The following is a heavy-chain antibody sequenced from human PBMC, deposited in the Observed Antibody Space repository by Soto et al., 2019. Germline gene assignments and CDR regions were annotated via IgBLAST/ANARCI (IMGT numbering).Heavy chain of an antibody. J-gene: IGHJ4*02. CDR2: ITGSGDDT. CDR3: AKGSAASRPYYFDY. CDR1: GFTFSKHA. Sequence: GGSLRLSCAASGFTFSKHAMSWVRQDPAKGLEWFSAITGSGDDTYYADSVKGRFTISRDNSNNLLYLQMNSLRAEDTAVYYCAKGSAASRPYYFDYWGQGTLVTVSS. D-gene: IGHD2-2*01. V-gene: IGHV3-23*01.